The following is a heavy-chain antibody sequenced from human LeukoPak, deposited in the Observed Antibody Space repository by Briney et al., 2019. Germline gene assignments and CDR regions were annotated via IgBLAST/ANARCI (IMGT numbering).Heavy chain of an antibody. V-gene: IGHV4-61*01. Sequence: SETLSLTCTVSGYSISTGYYWSWIRQPPGKGLEWIGYIYYSGSTNYNPSLKSRVTISVDTSKNQFSLKLSSVTAADTAVYYCARQKRPHDAFDIWGQGTMVTVSS. CDR2: IYYSGST. J-gene: IGHJ3*02. CDR1: GYSISTGYY. CDR3: ARQKRPHDAFDI.